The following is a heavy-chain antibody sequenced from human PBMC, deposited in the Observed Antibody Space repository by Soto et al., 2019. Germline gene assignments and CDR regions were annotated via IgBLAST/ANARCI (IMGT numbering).Heavy chain of an antibody. CDR3: ARAPYDSSVYSNYYYGMDV. D-gene: IGHD3-22*01. CDR2: IIPIFGTA. J-gene: IGHJ6*02. Sequence: QVQLVQSGAEVKKPGSSVKVSCKASGGTFSSYAISWVRQAPGQGLEWMGGIIPIFGTANYAQKFQGRVTITADESTSTAYMELSSLRSEDTAVYYCARAPYDSSVYSNYYYGMDVWGQGTTVTVSS. CDR1: GGTFSSYA. V-gene: IGHV1-69*01.